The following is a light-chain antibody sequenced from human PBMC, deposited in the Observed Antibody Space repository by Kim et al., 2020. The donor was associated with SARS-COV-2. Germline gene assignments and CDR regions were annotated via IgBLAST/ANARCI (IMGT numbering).Light chain of an antibody. CDR2: KAS. CDR3: QRCNSYPWT. J-gene: IGKJ1*01. Sequence: DIQMTQSPSTLSASVGDRVTITCRASQSISSWLAWYQQKPGKAPKLLIYKASTIQTGVPSRFTGSGSGTEFTLSISSLQPDDFATFYCQRCNSYPWTFGQGTKVDIK. CDR1: QSISSW. V-gene: IGKV1-5*03.